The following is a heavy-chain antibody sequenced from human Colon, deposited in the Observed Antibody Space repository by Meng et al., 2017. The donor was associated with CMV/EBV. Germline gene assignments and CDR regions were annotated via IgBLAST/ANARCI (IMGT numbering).Heavy chain of an antibody. Sequence: TVSGASITSGGHYWNWIRQHPGKGLEWIGYVSFSGSTFYNPSLKSRGTISLDPSKNQISLTVTSVTAADTAIYYCARDIVTTIGAYDYWGQGILVPSPQ. D-gene: IGHD5-12*01. CDR1: GASITSGGHY. V-gene: IGHV4-31*03. CDR3: ARDIVTTIGAYDY. CDR2: VSFSGST. J-gene: IGHJ4*02.